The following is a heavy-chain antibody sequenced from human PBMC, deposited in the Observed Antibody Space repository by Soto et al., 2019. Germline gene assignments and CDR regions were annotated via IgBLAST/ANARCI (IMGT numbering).Heavy chain of an antibody. CDR2: INHSGST. CDR1: GGYFSGYY. CDR3: ASQVTNFAVVIIRYCDY. Sequence: PSETLSLTCAVYGGYFSGYYWSCIRQPPGKGLEWIGEINHSGSTNYNPSLKSRVTISVDTSKDQFSLKLSAVTAADTAVYYCASQVTNFAVVIIRYCDYWGQGTLVTVSS. J-gene: IGHJ4*02. V-gene: IGHV4-34*01. D-gene: IGHD3-3*01.